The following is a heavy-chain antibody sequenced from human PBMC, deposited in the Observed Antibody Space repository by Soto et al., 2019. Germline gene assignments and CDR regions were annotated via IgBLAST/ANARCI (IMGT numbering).Heavy chain of an antibody. J-gene: IGHJ4*02. Sequence: QVQLVQSGAEVKKPGASVKVSCKASGDTFTDYYIHWVRQAPGQGIEWMGTVNPSGGHTTYAQHFLGRMTMTRDTSTSTLYRELTSLTSEDTAVYYCARGGHVVVVTAALDYWGQGTLVTVSS. CDR2: VNPSGGHT. V-gene: IGHV1-46*01. CDR3: ARGGHVVVVTAALDY. CDR1: GDTFTDYY. D-gene: IGHD2-21*02.